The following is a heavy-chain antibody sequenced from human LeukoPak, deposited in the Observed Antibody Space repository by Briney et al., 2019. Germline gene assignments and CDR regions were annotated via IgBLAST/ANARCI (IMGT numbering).Heavy chain of an antibody. V-gene: IGHV1-18*01. Sequence: ASVKVSCKASGYTFTSYGIIWVRQAPGQGLEWMGWISAYNGNTNYAQKLQGRVTMTTGTSTSTAYMELRSLRSDDTAVYYCARGYGAYYYYYYMDVWGKGTTVTVSS. J-gene: IGHJ6*03. D-gene: IGHD4-17*01. CDR3: ARGYGAYYYYYYMDV. CDR2: ISAYNGNT. CDR1: GYTFTSYG.